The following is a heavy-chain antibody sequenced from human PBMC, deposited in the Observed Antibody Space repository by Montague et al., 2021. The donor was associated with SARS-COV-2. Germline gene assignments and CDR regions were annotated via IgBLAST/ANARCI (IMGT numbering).Heavy chain of an antibody. CDR1: GGSIRSSSHF. V-gene: IGHV4-39*07. J-gene: IGHJ6*02. Sequence: SETLSLTCTVSGGSIRSSSHFWGWFRQPPGQRLEWIGTISYSGSTHYXPSLKSRVIISADTSKYQFSLNLRSVTAADTAVYFCGLGRGFAVGNHYYYSYGLDVWGQGTTVTVSS. CDR3: GLGRGFAVGNHYYYSYGLDV. CDR2: ISYSGST. D-gene: IGHD3-10*01.